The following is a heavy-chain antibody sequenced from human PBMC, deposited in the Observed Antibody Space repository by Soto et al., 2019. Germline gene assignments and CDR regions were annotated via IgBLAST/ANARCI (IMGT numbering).Heavy chain of an antibody. Sequence: PGGSLRLSCVASAFSFTNAWMSWVRQAPGKGLEWVGRIKSITDGGTTDYAAPVKGRFTISRDDSNNTLYLQMNSLKTEDTAVYYCSTGRSTYGLDSWGQGTLVTRLL. CDR1: AFSFTNAW. J-gene: IGHJ4*02. V-gene: IGHV3-15*01. D-gene: IGHD5-18*01. CDR3: STGRSTYGLDS. CDR2: IKSITDGGTT.